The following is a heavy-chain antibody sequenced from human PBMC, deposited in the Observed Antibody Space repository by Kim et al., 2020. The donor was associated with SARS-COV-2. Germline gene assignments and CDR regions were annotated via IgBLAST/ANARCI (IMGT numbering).Heavy chain of an antibody. CDR1: GYTFTSYY. CDR3: ARDSTYCGGDCYSELDY. CDR2: INPSGGST. D-gene: IGHD2-21*02. J-gene: IGHJ4*02. V-gene: IGHV1-46*01. Sequence: ASVKVSCKASGYTFTSYYMHWVRQAPGQGLEWMGIINPSGGSTSYAQKFQGRVTMTRDTSTSTVYMELSSLRSEDTAVYYCARDSTYCGGDCYSELDYWGQGTLVTVSS.